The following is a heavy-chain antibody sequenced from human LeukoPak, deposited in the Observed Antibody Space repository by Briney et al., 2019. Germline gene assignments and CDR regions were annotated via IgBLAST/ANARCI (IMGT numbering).Heavy chain of an antibody. Sequence: SETLSLTCTVSGGSISSGDYYWSWIRQPPGKGLEWIGYIYYSGSTYYNPSLKSRVTISVDTSKNQFSLKLSSVTAADTAVYYCARAEYSSGWYRYNWFDPWGQGTLVTVSS. D-gene: IGHD6-19*01. CDR3: ARAEYSSGWYRYNWFDP. V-gene: IGHV4-30-4*01. J-gene: IGHJ5*02. CDR2: IYYSGST. CDR1: GGSISSGDYY.